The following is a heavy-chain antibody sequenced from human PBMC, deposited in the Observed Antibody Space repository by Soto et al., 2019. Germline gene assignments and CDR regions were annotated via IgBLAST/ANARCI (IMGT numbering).Heavy chain of an antibody. V-gene: IGHV4-30-4*02. Sequence: SETLSLTCTVSGGSISSGSYYWSWSRQRPGQGLEWIGYISYSGSTYYNPSLKSRLTISADTSKNQFALNSLRPDDTAVDYCARGDWGSKGLFYFDTWGQGTLVTVSS. J-gene: IGHJ4*02. CDR3: ARGDWGSKGLFYFDT. CDR2: ISYSGST. CDR1: GGSISSGSYY. D-gene: IGHD7-27*01.